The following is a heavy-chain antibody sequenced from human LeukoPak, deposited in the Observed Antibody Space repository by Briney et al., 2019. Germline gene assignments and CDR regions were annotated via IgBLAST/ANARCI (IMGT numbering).Heavy chain of an antibody. Sequence: GGSLRLSCAASGFTFSSYSMNWVRQAPGKGLEWVSYISSSSSYIYYADSMKGRFTISRDNAKNSLYLQMNSLRAEDTAVYYCAREISAYGSGSYYPSSSFDYWGQGTLVTVSS. CDR2: ISSSSSYI. J-gene: IGHJ4*02. D-gene: IGHD3-10*01. CDR3: AREISAYGSGSYYPSSSFDY. V-gene: IGHV3-21*01. CDR1: GFTFSSYS.